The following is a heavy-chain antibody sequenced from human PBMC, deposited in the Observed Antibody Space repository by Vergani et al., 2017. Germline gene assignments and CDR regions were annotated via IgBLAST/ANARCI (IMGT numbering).Heavy chain of an antibody. D-gene: IGHD4-23*01. CDR1: GGSISSSSYY. CDR2: IYYSGST. J-gene: IGHJ6*02. Sequence: QLQLQESGPGLVKPSETLSLTCTVSGGSISSSSYYWGWIRQPPGKGLEWIGSIYYSGSTYYNPSLKSRVTISVDTSKNQFSLKLSSVTAADTAVYYCARDHCYGGYCYYYYGMDVWGQGTTVTVSS. V-gene: IGHV4-39*07. CDR3: ARDHCYGGYCYYYYGMDV.